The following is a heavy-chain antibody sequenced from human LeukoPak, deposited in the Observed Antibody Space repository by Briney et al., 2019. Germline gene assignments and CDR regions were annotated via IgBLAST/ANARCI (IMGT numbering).Heavy chain of an antibody. CDR1: GFTVSSNY. CDR2: IYNGGST. Sequence: GGSLRLSCAASGFTVSSNYMSWVRQAPGKGLEWVSVIYNGGSTYYADSVKGRFTISRDNSKNTLYLQMNSLRAEDTAVYYCASGYSYGYFDYWGQGTLVTVSS. D-gene: IGHD5-18*01. J-gene: IGHJ4*02. V-gene: IGHV3-66*02. CDR3: ASGYSYGYFDY.